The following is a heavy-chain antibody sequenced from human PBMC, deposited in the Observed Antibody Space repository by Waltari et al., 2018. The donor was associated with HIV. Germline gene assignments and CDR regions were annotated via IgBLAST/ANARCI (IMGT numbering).Heavy chain of an antibody. CDR2: SSGSGGRT. V-gene: IGHV3-23*01. D-gene: IGHD3-10*01. CDR1: GFSFEGYA. CDR3: AKFRGSGSDY. Sequence: EVQLLESGGGLVQPGGSLRLPCAASGFSFEGYAMTWVRLAPGKGLGWVSGSSGSGGRTFYADSVKGRFAISRDNSKNTLYLQMNTLRAEDTAVYYCAKFRGSGSDYWGQGAQVTVSS. J-gene: IGHJ4*02.